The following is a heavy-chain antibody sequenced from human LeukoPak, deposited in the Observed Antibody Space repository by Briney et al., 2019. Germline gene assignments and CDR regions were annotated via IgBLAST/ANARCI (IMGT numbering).Heavy chain of an antibody. CDR1: GFTFSSYG. CDR3: AKVGVQISSSWYEFDY. Sequence: GGSLRLSCAASGFTFSSYGMHWVRQAPGKGLEWVAVISYDGSNKYYADYVKGRFTISRDNSKNTLYLQLNSLRAEDRAVYYCAKVGVQISSSWYEFDYWGQGTLVTVSS. V-gene: IGHV3-30*18. D-gene: IGHD6-13*01. CDR2: ISYDGSNK. J-gene: IGHJ4*02.